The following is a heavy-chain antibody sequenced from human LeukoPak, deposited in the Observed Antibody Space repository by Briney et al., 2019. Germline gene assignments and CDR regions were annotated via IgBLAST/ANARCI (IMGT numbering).Heavy chain of an antibody. CDR2: ISGSGDST. J-gene: IGHJ4*02. CDR1: GFTFSSYA. CDR3: AKTRPLDSSSWSHGDY. V-gene: IGHV3-23*01. D-gene: IGHD6-13*01. Sequence: GGSLRLSCAASGFTFSSYAMSWVRQAPGKGLEWVSAISGSGDSTYYGDSVKGRFTISRDNSKNTLYLQTNSLRAEDTAVYYCAKTRPLDSSSWSHGDYWGQGTLVTVSS.